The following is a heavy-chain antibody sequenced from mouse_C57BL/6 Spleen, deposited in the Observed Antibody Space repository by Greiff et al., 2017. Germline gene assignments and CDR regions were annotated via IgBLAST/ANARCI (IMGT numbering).Heavy chain of an antibody. CDR1: GYTFTDYT. D-gene: IGHD2-13*01. CDR2: FYPGNGGT. V-gene: IGHV1-62-2*01. CDR3: TRREERHGDYPFAY. J-gene: IGHJ3*01. Sequence: QVQLQQSGAELVKPGASVKLSCKASGYTFTDYTMHWVKQRSGQGLEWIGWFYPGNGGTKYNQKFKDKATLTADKSSSTVYMELRRVTSEDSAVYFCTRREERHGDYPFAYWGQGTLVTVSA.